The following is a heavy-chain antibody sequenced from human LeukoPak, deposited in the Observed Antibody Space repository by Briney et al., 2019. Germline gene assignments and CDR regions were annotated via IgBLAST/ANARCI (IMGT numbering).Heavy chain of an antibody. D-gene: IGHD3-10*01. J-gene: IGHJ6*04. CDR2: INHGGSA. V-gene: IGHV4-34*01. CDR1: GETFSDFH. CDR3: AIVRVDVVRGARYGMDV. Sequence: PSETLSLTCAVSGETFSDFHWSWIRQSPREGLEWFSEINHGGSANYNPSLNSPVTISVDTSKNQFSLRLSSVTAADTAVYYCAIVRVDVVRGARYGMDVWGKGTTVTVSS.